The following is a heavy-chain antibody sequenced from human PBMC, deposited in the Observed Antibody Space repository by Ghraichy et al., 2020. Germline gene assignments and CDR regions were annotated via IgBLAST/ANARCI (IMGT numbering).Heavy chain of an antibody. CDR1: GFTFSSYA. Sequence: GGSRRLSCAASGFTFSSYAMSWVRQAPGKGLEWVSAISGSGGSTYYADSVKGRFTISRDNSKNTLYLQMNSLRAEDTAVYYCAKDGIHYYDSSGYYRWGQGTLVTVSS. V-gene: IGHV3-23*01. J-gene: IGHJ4*02. CDR3: AKDGIHYYDSSGYYR. CDR2: ISGSGGST. D-gene: IGHD3-22*01.